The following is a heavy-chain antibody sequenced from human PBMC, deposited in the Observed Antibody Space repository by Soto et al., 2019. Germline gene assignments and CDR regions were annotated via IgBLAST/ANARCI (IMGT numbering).Heavy chain of an antibody. J-gene: IGHJ4*02. V-gene: IGHV3-11*03. CDR3: TGGQDNLAVNFDY. CDR2: ITSSSSYT. Sequence: GGSLRLSCASSGSSFRDYYMSWIRQSPGKGLEWLSYITSSSSYTHYADSVKGRFTISRDNAKNSLYLQMNSLRAEDTAVYYCTGGQDNLAVNFDYWGQGTPVTVSS. D-gene: IGHD1-1*01. CDR1: GSSFRDYY.